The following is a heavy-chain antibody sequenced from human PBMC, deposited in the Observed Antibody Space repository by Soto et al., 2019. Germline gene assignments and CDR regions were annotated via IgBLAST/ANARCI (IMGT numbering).Heavy chain of an antibody. CDR3: AKDDFNDRGDDYFDY. D-gene: IGHD2-21*02. V-gene: IGHV3-23*01. CDR2: IGASGDIT. CDR1: VFSFTNFA. Sequence: PGGSLRLSCAASVFSFTNFAMSWFRQSPGKGLEWVAGIGASGDITWYADSVKGRLSISRDNSKNTLYLQLNSLRFEDTAVYYCAKDDFNDRGDDYFDYWGPGTLVTVSS. J-gene: IGHJ4*02.